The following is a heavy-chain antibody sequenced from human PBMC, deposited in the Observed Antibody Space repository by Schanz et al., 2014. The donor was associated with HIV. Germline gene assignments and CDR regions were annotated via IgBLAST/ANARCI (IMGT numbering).Heavy chain of an antibody. D-gene: IGHD2-8*02. CDR3: ARDERYCTGSNCYLYYFDY. CDR1: GFTFSGYW. Sequence: EVQLVESGGGLVQPGGSLRLSCAASGFTFSGYWMHWVRQSPGKGLVWVSSISSSSSFIYYADSVKGRFNISRDNAKNSLYLQMNSLRGEDTAVYYCARDERYCTGSNCYLYYFDYWGQGTLVTVPS. CDR2: ISSSSSFI. J-gene: IGHJ4*02. V-gene: IGHV3-21*01.